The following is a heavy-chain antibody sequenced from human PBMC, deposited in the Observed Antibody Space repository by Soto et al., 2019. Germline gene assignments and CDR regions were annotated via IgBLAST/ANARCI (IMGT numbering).Heavy chain of an antibody. CDR2: MNPNGGNT. J-gene: IGHJ6*02. CDR3: ARARPKGGWYVYPIYYYYGMDV. Sequence: QVQLVQSGAEVKKPGASVKVSCKASGYTFTSYDINWVRQATGQGLEWMGWMNPNGGNTGYAQKFQGRVTMTRNTSISTAYMELSSLRSEDTAVYYCARARPKGGWYVYPIYYYYGMDVWGQGTTVTVSS. V-gene: IGHV1-8*01. D-gene: IGHD6-19*01. CDR1: GYTFTSYD.